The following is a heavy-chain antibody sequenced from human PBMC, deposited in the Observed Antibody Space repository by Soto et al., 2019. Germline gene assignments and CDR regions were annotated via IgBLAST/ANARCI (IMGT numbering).Heavy chain of an antibody. CDR3: ARVLKPLGYCTNGVCTSKLNDWFDP. V-gene: IGHV1-3*01. CDR1: GGTFSSYA. J-gene: IGHJ5*02. Sequence: QVQLVQSGAEVKKPGSSVKVSCKASGGTFSSYAMHWVRQAPGQRLEWMGWINAGNGNTKYSQKFQGRVTITRDTSASTAYMELSSLRSEDTAVYYCARVLKPLGYCTNGVCTSKLNDWFDPWGQGTLVTVSS. D-gene: IGHD2-8*01. CDR2: INAGNGNT.